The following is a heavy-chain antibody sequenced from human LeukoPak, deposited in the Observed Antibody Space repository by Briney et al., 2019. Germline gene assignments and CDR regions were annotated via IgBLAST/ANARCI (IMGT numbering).Heavy chain of an antibody. V-gene: IGHV1-18*04. CDR3: ARVSSGWYGFGY. D-gene: IGHD6-19*01. CDR2: ISAYNGNT. J-gene: IGHJ4*02. Sequence: ASLKVSSKASGYTFTSYGISWVRQAPGQGLGWMGWISAYNGNTNYAQKLQGRVTMTTDTSTSTAYMELRSLRSDDTAVYYCARVSSGWYGFGYWGQGTLVTVSS. CDR1: GYTFTSYG.